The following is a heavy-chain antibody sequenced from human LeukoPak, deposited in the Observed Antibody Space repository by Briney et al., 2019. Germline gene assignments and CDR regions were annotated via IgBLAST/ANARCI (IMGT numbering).Heavy chain of an antibody. J-gene: IGHJ4*02. CDR1: GYTFTGYY. CDR3: GTLLSNGPFDY. CDR2: IYPNSGAT. V-gene: IGHV1-2*02. Sequence: ASVKVSCKASGYTFTGYYMHLVRQAPGQGLEWMGWIYPNSGATKYAQKFQGRVTMTRDTSISTAYMELSGLRSDDTAVYYCGTLLSNGPFDYWGQGSLVTVSS.